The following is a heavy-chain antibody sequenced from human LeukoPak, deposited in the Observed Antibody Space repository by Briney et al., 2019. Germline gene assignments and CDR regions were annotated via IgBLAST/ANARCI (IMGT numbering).Heavy chain of an antibody. CDR2: ISGSSGSS. V-gene: IGHV3-23*01. Sequence: PGGSLRLSCAASGFTFSSYAMTWVRQAPGKGLEWVSAISGSSGSSYYADSVKGRFTISRDNSKNTLYLQMNSLRAEDTAVYYCAKDNRVHYYDSSGYYDYWGQGTLVTVSS. D-gene: IGHD3-22*01. CDR1: GFTFSSYA. J-gene: IGHJ4*02. CDR3: AKDNRVHYYDSSGYYDY.